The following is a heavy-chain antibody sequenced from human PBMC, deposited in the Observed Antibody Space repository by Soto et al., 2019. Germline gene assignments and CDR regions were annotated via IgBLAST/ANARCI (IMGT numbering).Heavy chain of an antibody. CDR2: INHSGST. CDR1: GGSFSGYY. D-gene: IGHD3-3*01. J-gene: IGHJ6*03. V-gene: IGHV4-34*01. CDR3: ARWYYDFWSGYYRPYYYMDV. Sequence: SETLSLTCAVYGGSFSGYYWSWIRQPPGKGLEWIGEINHSGSTNYNPSLKSRVTISVDTSKNQFSLKLSSVIAADTAVYYCARWYYDFWSGYYRPYYYMDVWGKGTTVTVSS.